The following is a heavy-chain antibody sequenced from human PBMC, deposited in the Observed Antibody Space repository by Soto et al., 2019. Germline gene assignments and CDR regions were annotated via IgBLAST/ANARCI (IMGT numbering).Heavy chain of an antibody. J-gene: IGHJ4*02. CDR3: APWGGTCNSSSCYGGY. CDR2: IKQDGSAK. Sequence: EVQLVESGGGLVQPGGSLRLSCAASGFSFSSYWMSWVRQAPGKGLEWVANIKQDGSAKYYVESVEGRFTISRDNAKNSLYLQMDSLRAEDTAVYCCAPWGGTCNSSSCYGGYWGQGTLVTVSS. CDR1: GFSFSSYW. V-gene: IGHV3-7*01. D-gene: IGHD2-2*01.